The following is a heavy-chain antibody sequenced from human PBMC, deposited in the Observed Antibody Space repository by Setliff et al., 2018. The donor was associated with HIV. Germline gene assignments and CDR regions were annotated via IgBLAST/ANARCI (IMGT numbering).Heavy chain of an antibody. CDR1: GFTFSDFY. CDR2: ISSSGSTI. J-gene: IGHJ4*02. CDR3: TTDLGGSYHGWNY. V-gene: IGHV3-11*01. Sequence: PGGSLRLSCAASGFTFSDFYMTWIRQAPGKGLEWVSYISSSGSTIYYADSVRDRFTISRDNAKNSLYLQMNSLKTEDTAVYYCTTDLGGSYHGWNYWGQGTLVTVSS. D-gene: IGHD1-26*01.